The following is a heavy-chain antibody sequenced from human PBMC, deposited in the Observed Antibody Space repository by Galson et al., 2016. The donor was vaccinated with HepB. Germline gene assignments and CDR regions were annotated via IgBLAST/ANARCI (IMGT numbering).Heavy chain of an antibody. CDR2: TYYRSKWYN. V-gene: IGHV6-1*01. CDR3: ARAGGLNENYYFDY. D-gene: IGHD1-1*01. Sequence: CAISWDSVPSNTAAWNWIRQSPSRGLEWLGRTYYRSKWYNDYAVSVKSRITINPDTSKNQFSLQLNSVTPEDTAVYYCARAGGLNENYYFDYWGQGTMVTVSS. CDR1: WDSVPSNTAA. J-gene: IGHJ4*03.